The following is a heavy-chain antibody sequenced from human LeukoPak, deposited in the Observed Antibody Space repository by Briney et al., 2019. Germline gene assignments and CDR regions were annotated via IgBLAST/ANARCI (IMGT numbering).Heavy chain of an antibody. Sequence: SQTLSLTCAISGDSVSSNSAAWNWIRQSPSRGLEWLGRTYYRPNWYNDYVAFVQSRITVNPDTSKNQFSLQLNSVTPEDTAIYYCAREVAGTWSFDIWGQGTVVTVSS. CDR1: GDSVSSNSAA. J-gene: IGHJ3*02. CDR3: AREVAGTWSFDI. V-gene: IGHV6-1*01. CDR2: TYYRPNWYN. D-gene: IGHD6-19*01.